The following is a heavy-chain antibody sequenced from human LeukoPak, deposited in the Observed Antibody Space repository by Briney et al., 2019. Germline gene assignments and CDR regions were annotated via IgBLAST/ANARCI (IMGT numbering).Heavy chain of an antibody. J-gene: IGHJ5*02. Sequence: SETLSLTCTVSGGSISSSSYYWGWIRQPPGKGLEWIGSIYYSGSTYYNPSLKSRVTLSVDTSKNQFSLKLSSVTAADTAVYYCARPVPSRLGWFDPWGQGTLVTVSS. CDR1: GGSISSSSYY. V-gene: IGHV4-39*01. CDR3: ARPVPSRLGWFDP. CDR2: IYYSGST. D-gene: IGHD1-1*01.